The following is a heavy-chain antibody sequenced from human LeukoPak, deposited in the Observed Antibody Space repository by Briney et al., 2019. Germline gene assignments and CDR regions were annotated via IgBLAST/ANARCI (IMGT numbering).Heavy chain of an antibody. D-gene: IGHD3-22*01. Sequence: GGSLRLSCAASGFTFDDYAMHWVRQAPGKGLEWVSGTSWNSGSIGYADSVKGRFTISRDNAKNSLYLQMNSLRAEDTALYYCAKVVEAYYDSSGSVTFDYWGQGTLVTVSS. V-gene: IGHV3-9*01. CDR3: AKVVEAYYDSSGSVTFDY. CDR2: TSWNSGSI. CDR1: GFTFDDYA. J-gene: IGHJ4*02.